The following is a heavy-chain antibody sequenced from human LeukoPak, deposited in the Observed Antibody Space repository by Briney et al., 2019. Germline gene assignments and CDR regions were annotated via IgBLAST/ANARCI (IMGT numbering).Heavy chain of an antibody. CDR3: AGGQGWHFDL. CDR2: IKQDGSEE. Sequence: GGSLRLSCAASGITFSSLWMSWFSQAPGKGLEWVADIKQDGSEEHYVASVKGRFTISRDSTSLYLQMNSLRAEDTAVYYCAGGQGWHFDLWGRGTLITVSS. V-gene: IGHV3-7*01. D-gene: IGHD2-15*01. CDR1: GITFSSLW. J-gene: IGHJ2*01.